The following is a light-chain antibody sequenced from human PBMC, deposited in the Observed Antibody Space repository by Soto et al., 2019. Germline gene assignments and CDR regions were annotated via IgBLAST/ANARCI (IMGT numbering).Light chain of an antibody. J-gene: IGKJ2*01. CDR2: TAS. CDR1: QTVSSSY. Sequence: EIVLTQSPGTLSLSPGERATLSCRASQTVSSSYLAWYQQKPGQAPRLLIYTASSRATGIPDRFSGSASGTDFTLTISTLEPEDFAVYYCQQYGSSSTFGQGNKLEIK. V-gene: IGKV3-20*01. CDR3: QQYGSSST.